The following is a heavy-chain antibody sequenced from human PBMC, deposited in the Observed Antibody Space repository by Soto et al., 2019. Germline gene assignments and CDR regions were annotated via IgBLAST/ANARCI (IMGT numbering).Heavy chain of an antibody. CDR3: ARQIYDSSGYYYAD. J-gene: IGHJ4*02. D-gene: IGHD3-22*01. CDR2: IYSLGNT. V-gene: IGHV4-39*01. CDR1: GSSIRSISYY. Sequence: SETLSPTCTVSGSSIRSISYYWGWIRQPPGQGLEWLGTIYSLGNTYYNPSLKSRVTISVDKSKSQLFLKLSSVTAPDTAVYYCARQIYDSSGYYYADWGQGTLVTVSS.